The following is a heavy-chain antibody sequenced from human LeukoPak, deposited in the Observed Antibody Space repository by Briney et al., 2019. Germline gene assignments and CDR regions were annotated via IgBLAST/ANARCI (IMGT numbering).Heavy chain of an antibody. V-gene: IGHV3-30-3*01. CDR2: ISYDGSNK. J-gene: IGHJ4*02. Sequence: QPGRSLRLSCAASGFTFSSYAMHWVRQAPGKGLEWVAVISYDGSNKYYADSVKGRFTVSRDNSKNTLYLQMNSLGTDDTALYYCARERNGYSPHFDYWGQGTLVTVS. D-gene: IGHD5-24*01. CDR1: GFTFSSYA. CDR3: ARERNGYSPHFDY.